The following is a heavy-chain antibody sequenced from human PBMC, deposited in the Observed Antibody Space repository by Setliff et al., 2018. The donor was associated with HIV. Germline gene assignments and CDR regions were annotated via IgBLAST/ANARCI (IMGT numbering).Heavy chain of an antibody. CDR2: IYHSGST. Sequence: SETLSLTCTVSGYSISSGYYWGWIRQPPGKGLEWIGSIYHSGSTYYNPSLKSRVTISVDTSKNQFSLKLSSVTAADTAVYYCARDGESYDYYGSGSSRLPYYYGMDVWGQGTTVTVSS. CDR3: ARDGESYDYYGSGSSRLPYYYGMDV. D-gene: IGHD3-10*01. V-gene: IGHV4-38-2*02. CDR1: GYSISSGYY. J-gene: IGHJ6*02.